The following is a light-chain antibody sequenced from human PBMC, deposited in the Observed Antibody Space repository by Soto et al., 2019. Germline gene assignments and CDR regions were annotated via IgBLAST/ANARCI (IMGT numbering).Light chain of an antibody. CDR3: QQRSSWPSIT. V-gene: IGKV3-11*01. CDR1: QNVDND. Sequence: EIVLTQSPATVSLSPGERATLSCRASQNVDNDLAWYQHKPGQAPRLLIYDASNRATGIPTRFSGSGSGTDFTLTISSLEPEDFAVYYCQQRSSWPSITFGQGTRLEIK. CDR2: DAS. J-gene: IGKJ5*01.